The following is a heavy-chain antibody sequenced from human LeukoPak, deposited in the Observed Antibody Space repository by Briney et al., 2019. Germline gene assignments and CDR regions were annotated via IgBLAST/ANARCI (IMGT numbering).Heavy chain of an antibody. CDR3: ARGGEMWDIVVVPAASDVNY. CDR2: INPNSGGT. Sequence: GASVKVSCKASGYTFTGYYMHWVRQAPGQGLEWMGWINPNSGGTNYAQKFQGRVTMTRDTSISTAYMELSRLRSDDTAVYYCARGGEMWDIVVVPAASDVNYWGQGTLVTVSS. J-gene: IGHJ4*02. D-gene: IGHD2-2*01. CDR1: GYTFTGYY. V-gene: IGHV1-2*02.